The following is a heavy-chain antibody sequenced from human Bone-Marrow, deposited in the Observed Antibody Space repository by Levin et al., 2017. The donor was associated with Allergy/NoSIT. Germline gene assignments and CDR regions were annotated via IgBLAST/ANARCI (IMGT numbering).Heavy chain of an antibody. Sequence: SQTLSLTCTVSGDSISSSSYYWGWIRQPPGKGLEWIVNIYYSGSTYYNPSLKSRVTISLDTSKNQFSLKLSSVTAADPAVYYWARDWGHSSGWQGWFDPWGQGTLVTVSS. D-gene: IGHD6-19*01. J-gene: IGHJ5*02. CDR2: IYYSGST. CDR3: ARDWGHSSGWQGWFDP. V-gene: IGHV4-39*07. CDR1: GDSISSSSYY.